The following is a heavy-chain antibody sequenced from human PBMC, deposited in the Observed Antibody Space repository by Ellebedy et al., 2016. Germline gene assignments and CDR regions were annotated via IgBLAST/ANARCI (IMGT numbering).Heavy chain of an antibody. CDR3: ARGGPVVLSPFDY. CDR2: ISSNGEST. V-gene: IGHV3-64*01. Sequence: GGSLRLSCAASGFSFSSYAMNWVRQAPGKGLEVVSVISSNGESTYYAKSVKGRFTISRDNYKNTLYLQMGSLRPEDMAVYYCARGGPVVLSPFDYWGQGTLVTVSS. D-gene: IGHD3-22*01. CDR1: GFSFSSYA. J-gene: IGHJ4*02.